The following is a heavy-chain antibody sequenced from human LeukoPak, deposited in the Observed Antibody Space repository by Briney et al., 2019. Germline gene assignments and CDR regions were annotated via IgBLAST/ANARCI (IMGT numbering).Heavy chain of an antibody. CDR3: ASHVVNYFDH. CDR2: VYYGGTT. D-gene: IGHD3-22*01. V-gene: IGHV4-39*02. CDR1: GGSISSSSSF. J-gene: IGHJ4*02. Sequence: PSETLSLTCTVSGGSISSSSSFWGWIRQPPGKGLEWCATVYYGGTTYYKPSLKSRVTISVDTSRNHFSLKLSCLSAADTAVYYCASHVVNYFDHWGQGTLVIVSS.